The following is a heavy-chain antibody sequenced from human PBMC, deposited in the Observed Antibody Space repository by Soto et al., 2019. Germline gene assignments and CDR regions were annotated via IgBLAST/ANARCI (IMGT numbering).Heavy chain of an antibody. Sequence: TLSLTCAVSCCSIIRGGYSWSWIRQPPGKGLEWIGYIYHSGSTYYNPSLKSRVTISVDRSKNQFSLKLSSVTAADTAVYYCATAPGPYWGQGTLVTVSS. V-gene: IGHV4-30-2*01. J-gene: IGHJ4*02. CDR1: CCSIIRGGYS. CDR2: IYHSGST. CDR3: ATAPGPY.